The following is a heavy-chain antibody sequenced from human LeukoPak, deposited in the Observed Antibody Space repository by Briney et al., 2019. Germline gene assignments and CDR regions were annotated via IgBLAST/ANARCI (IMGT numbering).Heavy chain of an antibody. CDR3: AKDRDGGNFYFDY. V-gene: IGHV3-30*02. Sequence: GGSLRLSCAASGFTFRSFGMHWVRQDPGKGLEWVSFIRSDGRATDYADSVKGRLTISRDNSRNTLYVQMNSLRDEDTAIYYCAKDRDGGNFYFDYWGQGILVTVSS. CDR2: IRSDGRAT. D-gene: IGHD4-23*01. CDR1: GFTFRSFG. J-gene: IGHJ4*02.